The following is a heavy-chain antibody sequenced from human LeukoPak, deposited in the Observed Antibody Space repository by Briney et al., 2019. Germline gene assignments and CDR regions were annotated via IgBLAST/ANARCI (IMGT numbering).Heavy chain of an antibody. V-gene: IGHV1-69*04. Sequence: ASVKVSCKASGGTFSSYAISWVRQAPGQGLEWMGRIIPILGIANYAQKFQGRVTITADKSTSTAYMELSSLRSEDTAVYYCARDPYTTVVTLRLRFDYWGQGTLVTVSS. CDR1: GGTFSSYA. CDR2: IIPILGIA. J-gene: IGHJ4*02. CDR3: ARDPYTTVVTLRLRFDY. D-gene: IGHD4-23*01.